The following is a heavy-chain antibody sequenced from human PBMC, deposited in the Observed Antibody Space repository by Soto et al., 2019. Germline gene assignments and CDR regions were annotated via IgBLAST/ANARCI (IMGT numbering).Heavy chain of an antibody. CDR1: GFTFSSYS. J-gene: IGHJ4*02. CDR2: ISSSSSYI. D-gene: IGHD3-22*01. Sequence: EVQLVESGGGLVKPGGSLRLSCAASGFTFSSYSMNWVRQAPGKGLEWVSSISSSSSYIYYADSVKGRFTKARDNAKNAQYLQMNCLRAEDTAVYYCARVPYDSSAEFDYWGQGTLVTVSS. CDR3: ARVPYDSSAEFDY. V-gene: IGHV3-21*01.